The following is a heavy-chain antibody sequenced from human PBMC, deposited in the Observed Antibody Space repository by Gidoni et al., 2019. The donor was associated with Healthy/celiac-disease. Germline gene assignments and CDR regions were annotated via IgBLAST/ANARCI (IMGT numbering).Heavy chain of an antibody. D-gene: IGHD1-26*01. CDR2: INHSGST. CDR1: GGSFSVYY. Sequence: QVQLQQWGAGLLKPSETLSLTCAVYGGSFSVYYWSWIRQPPGKGLEWSGEINHSGSTNYNPSPTSRVTISVDTSKNQFSLKLSSVTAADTAVYYCARGLYYVLAPPSEPYGMDVWGQGTTVTVSS. V-gene: IGHV4-34*01. CDR3: ARGLYYVLAPPSEPYGMDV. J-gene: IGHJ6*02.